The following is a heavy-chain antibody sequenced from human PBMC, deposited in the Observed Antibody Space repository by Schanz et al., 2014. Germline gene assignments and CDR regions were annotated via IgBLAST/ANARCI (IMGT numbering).Heavy chain of an antibody. D-gene: IGHD2-15*01. CDR1: GFTGSNNY. CDR2: IYSDGST. CDR3: ARDPGGTKTHGL. J-gene: IGHJ4*02. Sequence: EVQLVESGGGLVQPGGSLRLSCAASGFTGSNNYMSWVRQAPGKGLECVSIIYSDGSTYYVDSVKGRFIISRDNSKNTVYLQMNSLRAEDTAVYYCARDPGGTKTHGLWGQGTLVTVSS. V-gene: IGHV3-66*01.